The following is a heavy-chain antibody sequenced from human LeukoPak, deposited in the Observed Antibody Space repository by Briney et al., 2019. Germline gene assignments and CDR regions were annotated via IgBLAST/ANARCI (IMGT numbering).Heavy chain of an antibody. D-gene: IGHD3-22*01. J-gene: IGHJ4*02. V-gene: IGHV4-61*01. CDR2: IYYSGST. CDR1: GDSISSSSYY. Sequence: SETLSLTCTVSGDSISSSSYYWSWIRQPPGKGLEWIGYIYYSGSTNYNPSLKSRVTISVDTSKNQFSLKLSSVTAADTAVYYCARDQYYDVSTYYEIDYWGQGTLVTVSS. CDR3: ARDQYYDVSTYYEIDY.